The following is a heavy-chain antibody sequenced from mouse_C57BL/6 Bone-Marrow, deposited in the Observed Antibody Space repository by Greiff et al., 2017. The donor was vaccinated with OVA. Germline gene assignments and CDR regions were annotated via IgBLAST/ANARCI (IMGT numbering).Heavy chain of an antibody. J-gene: IGHJ2*01. CDR3: AKGRRDY. CDR1: GYTFTDYY. CDR2: INPNNGGT. V-gene: IGHV1-26*01. Sequence: EVQLQQSGPELVKPGASVKISCKASGYTFTDYYMNWVKQSHGKSLEWIGDINPNNGGTSYNQKFKGKATLTVDKSSSTAYMELRSLTSEDSAVYDCAKGRRDYWGQGTTLTVSS.